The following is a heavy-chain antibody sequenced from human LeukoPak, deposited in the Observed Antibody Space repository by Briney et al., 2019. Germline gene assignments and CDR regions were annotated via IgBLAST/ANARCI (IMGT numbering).Heavy chain of an antibody. D-gene: IGHD3-3*01. CDR3: ARHGTIFGAGTSDAFDI. CDR1: GYSFTSYW. CDR2: IYPGDSDT. V-gene: IGHV5-51*01. J-gene: IGHJ3*02. Sequence: GESLKISCEGSGYSFTSYWIGWVRQMPGKGLEWMGIIYPGDSDTRYSPSFQGQVTISADKSISTAYLQWSSLKASDTAMYYCARHGTIFGAGTSDAFDIWGQGTMVTVSS.